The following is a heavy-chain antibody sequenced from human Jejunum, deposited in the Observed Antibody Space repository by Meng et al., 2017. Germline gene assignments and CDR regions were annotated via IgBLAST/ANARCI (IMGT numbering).Heavy chain of an antibody. V-gene: IGHV4-4*02. CDR1: GGSISTSDW. CDR3: AREWSGSYRHFDY. J-gene: IGHJ4*02. CDR2: IHHSGST. D-gene: IGHD1-26*01. Sequence: QVRLQGAGPGLLKPAGTLSLTCAVSGGSISTSDWWSWVRQPPGKGLEWIGEIHHSGSTNYNPSLKSRVTISVDKSKNQFSLKLNSVTAADTAVYYCAREWSGSYRHFDYWGQGTLVTVSS.